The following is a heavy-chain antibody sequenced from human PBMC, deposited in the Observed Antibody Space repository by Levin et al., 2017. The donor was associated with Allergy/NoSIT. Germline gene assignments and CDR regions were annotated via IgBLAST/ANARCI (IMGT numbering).Heavy chain of an antibody. CDR2: ISGRSENT. CDR3: ATVSPTTVGLADY. J-gene: IGHJ4*02. CDR1: GFTFSNYA. D-gene: IGHD4-23*01. V-gene: IGHV3-23*01. Sequence: LTCAASGFTFSNYAMSWVRQAPGKGLEWVSAISGRSENTYYADSVKGRFTVSRDDSKNTLSLQMNNLRAEDTAVYYCATVSPTTVGLADYWGQGTLVTVSS.